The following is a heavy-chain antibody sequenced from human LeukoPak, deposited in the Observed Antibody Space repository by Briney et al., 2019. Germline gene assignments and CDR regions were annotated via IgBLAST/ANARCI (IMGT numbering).Heavy chain of an antibody. Sequence: SVKVSCKASGGTFSSYAISWVRLAPGQGLEWMGGIIPIFGTANYAQKFQGRVTITADESTSTAYMELSSLRSEDTAVYYCARDTVTSFYFDYWGQGTLVTVSS. V-gene: IGHV1-69*13. CDR3: ARDTVTSFYFDY. D-gene: IGHD4-11*01. J-gene: IGHJ4*02. CDR1: GGTFSSYA. CDR2: IIPIFGTA.